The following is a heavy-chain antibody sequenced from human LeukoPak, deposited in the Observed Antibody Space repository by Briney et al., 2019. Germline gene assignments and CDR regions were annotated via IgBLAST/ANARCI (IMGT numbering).Heavy chain of an antibody. V-gene: IGHV3-11*01. Sequence: GGSLRLSCAASGFTFSSYAMSWIRQAPGRGLEWVSYISSSGSTIYYADSVKGRFTISRDNAKNSLYLQMNSLRAEDTAVYYCARDCSGGSCYFFYWGQGTLVTVSS. D-gene: IGHD2-15*01. CDR1: GFTFSSYA. CDR3: ARDCSGGSCYFFY. J-gene: IGHJ4*02. CDR2: ISSSGSTI.